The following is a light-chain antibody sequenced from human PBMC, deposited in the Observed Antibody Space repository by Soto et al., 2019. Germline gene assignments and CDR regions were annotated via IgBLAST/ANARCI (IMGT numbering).Light chain of an antibody. CDR3: QQYNTWPT. J-gene: IGKJ4*01. CDR1: QSVRSN. Sequence: EIVMTQSPATLSVSPGERATLSCRASQSVRSNLAWYQQKPGQAPRLLIYGASTRATGIPARFSGSGAGTEFTRTVRCLQSEDLAVYYWQQYNTWPTVGGGTKVEIK. V-gene: IGKV3-15*01. CDR2: GAS.